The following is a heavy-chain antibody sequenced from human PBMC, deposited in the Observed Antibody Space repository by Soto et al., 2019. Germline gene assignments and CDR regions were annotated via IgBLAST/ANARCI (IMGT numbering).Heavy chain of an antibody. Sequence: GASVKVTCQASGGTFSSYAISWVRQAPGQGLEWMGGIIPIFGTANYAQKFQGRVTITADESTSTAYMELSSLRSEDTAVYYCARVRYYYDSSGPKHAFDIWGQGTMVTVSS. CDR1: GGTFSSYA. CDR3: ARVRYYYDSSGPKHAFDI. CDR2: IIPIFGTA. V-gene: IGHV1-69*13. J-gene: IGHJ3*02. D-gene: IGHD3-22*01.